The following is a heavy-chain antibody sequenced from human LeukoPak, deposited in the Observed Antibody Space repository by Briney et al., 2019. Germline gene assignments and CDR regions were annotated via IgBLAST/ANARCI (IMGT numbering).Heavy chain of an antibody. CDR1: GYSFTSYW. CDR3: ARRDSSSWPNWFDP. J-gene: IGHJ5*02. V-gene: IGHV5-51*01. CDR2: IYPGDSDT. Sequence: GGSLKISCKGSGYSFTSYWIGWVRQMPGKGLEWMGIIYPGDSDTRYSPSFQGQVTISADKSISTAYLQWSSLKASNTAMYYCARRDSSSWPNWFDPWGQGTLVTISS. D-gene: IGHD6-13*01.